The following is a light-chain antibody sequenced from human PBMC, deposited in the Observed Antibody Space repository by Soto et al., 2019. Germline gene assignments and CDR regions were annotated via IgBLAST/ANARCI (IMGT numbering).Light chain of an antibody. CDR2: GAS. J-gene: IGKJ5*01. CDR1: QTFGGSY. CDR3: QQYGRSPPIT. V-gene: IGKV3-20*01. Sequence: DIVLTQSPGTLSLSPGERATLSCRASQTFGGSYLAWYQQKPGQAPRLFIYGASNRATGIPDRFSGSGSGTDFTLTISRLEPEDFAVYFCQQYGRSPPITFGQGTRLEIK.